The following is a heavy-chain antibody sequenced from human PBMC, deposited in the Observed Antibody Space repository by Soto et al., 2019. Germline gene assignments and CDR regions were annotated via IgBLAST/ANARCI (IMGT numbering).Heavy chain of an antibody. V-gene: IGHV4-30-4*01. Sequence: QVQLQESDPGLVKPSETLSLTCTVSGGSISGGVHSWSWIRQPPGKGLEWIGHIFDSGSTYYNPSLKSRLTISVDTSKNQFSLRLSSVTAADTAVYYCAREIMPLTNDWYFDLWGRGTLFTVSS. J-gene: IGHJ2*01. CDR1: GGSISGGVHS. CDR2: IFDSGST. D-gene: IGHD2-8*01. CDR3: AREIMPLTNDWYFDL.